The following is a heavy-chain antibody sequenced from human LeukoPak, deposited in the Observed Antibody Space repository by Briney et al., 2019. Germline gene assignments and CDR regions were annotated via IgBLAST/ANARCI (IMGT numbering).Heavy chain of an antibody. D-gene: IGHD6-13*01. J-gene: IGHJ4*02. CDR1: GYTFTSYG. CDR3: ARVRSSWYSGPFDY. CDR2: ISAYNGNT. V-gene: IGHV1-18*01. Sequence: ASVKVSCKASGYTFTSYGISWVRQAPGQGLEWMGWISAYNGNTNYAQKLQGRVTMTTDTSTSTAYMELRGLRSDDTAVYYCARVRSSWYSGPFDYWGQGTLVTVSS.